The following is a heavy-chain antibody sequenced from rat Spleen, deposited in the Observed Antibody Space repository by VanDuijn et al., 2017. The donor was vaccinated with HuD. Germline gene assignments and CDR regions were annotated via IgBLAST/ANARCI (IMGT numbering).Heavy chain of an antibody. V-gene: IGHV5-29*01. CDR2: ISYDGSST. Sequence: EVQLVESDGGLVQPGRSLKLSCAASGFTFSDYYMAWVRQAPTKGLEWVATISYDGSSTYYRDSVKGRFTISRDNAKSTLYLQMDSLRSEDTATYCCARGYSFDYWGQGVMVTVSS. CDR1: GFTFSDYY. D-gene: IGHD1-1*01. J-gene: IGHJ2*01. CDR3: ARGYSFDY.